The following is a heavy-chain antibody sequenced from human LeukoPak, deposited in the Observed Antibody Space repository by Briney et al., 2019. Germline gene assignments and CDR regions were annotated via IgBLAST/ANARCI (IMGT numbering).Heavy chain of an antibody. V-gene: IGHV3-11*01. CDR2: ISSSGSTI. Sequence: PGGSLRLSCAASGFTVNSNYMSWVRQAPGKGLEWVSYISSSGSTIYYADSVKGRFTISRDNAKNSLYLQMNSLRAEDTAVYYCARDGEGTFQWWLASYWGQGTLVTVSS. J-gene: IGHJ4*02. CDR1: GFTVNSNY. CDR3: ARDGEGTFQWWLASY. D-gene: IGHD2-15*01.